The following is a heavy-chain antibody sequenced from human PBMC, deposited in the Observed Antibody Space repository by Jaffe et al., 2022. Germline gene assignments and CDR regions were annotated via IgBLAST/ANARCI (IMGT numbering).Heavy chain of an antibody. D-gene: IGHD6-13*01. Sequence: QLQLQESGPGLVKPSETLSLTCTVSGGSISSSSYYWGWIRQPPGKGLEWIGSIYYSGSTYYNPSLKSRVTISVDTSKNQFSLKLSSVTAADTAVYYCARLWGIAAADPFDYWGQGTLVTVSS. V-gene: IGHV4-39*01. CDR2: IYYSGST. CDR3: ARLWGIAAADPFDY. J-gene: IGHJ4*02. CDR1: GGSISSSSYY.